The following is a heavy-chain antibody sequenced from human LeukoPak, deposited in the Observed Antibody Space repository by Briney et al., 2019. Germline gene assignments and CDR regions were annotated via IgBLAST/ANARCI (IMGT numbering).Heavy chain of an antibody. CDR3: ARDGDSGCGSV. J-gene: IGHJ4*02. CDR1: GGSINCGGYY. D-gene: IGHD5-12*01. Sequence: SQTLSLTCTFSGGSINCGGYYWSWIRQHPGKGLEWIGYIYYSGSTYYNPSLKSRVTISVDTSKNQFSLKLSSVTAADTAVYYCARDGDSGCGSVWGQGTLVTVSS. V-gene: IGHV4-31*03. CDR2: IYYSGST.